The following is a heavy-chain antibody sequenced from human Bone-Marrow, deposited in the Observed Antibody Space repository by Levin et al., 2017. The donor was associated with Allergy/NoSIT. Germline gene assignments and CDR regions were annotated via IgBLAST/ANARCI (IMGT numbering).Heavy chain of an antibody. CDR2: ISSDGSKE. CDR1: EFTFSTYA. CDR3: AGETVTMMVEIIESSFDC. J-gene: IGHJ4*02. D-gene: IGHD3-22*01. V-gene: IGHV3-30-3*01. Sequence: GGSLRLSCAASEFTFSTYAMHWVRQAPGKGLEWVAVISSDGSKEHYADSVKGRFTISRDNSKTTLYLQMNSLRREDTAMYYCAGETVTMMVEIIESSFDCWGQGTLVTVSS.